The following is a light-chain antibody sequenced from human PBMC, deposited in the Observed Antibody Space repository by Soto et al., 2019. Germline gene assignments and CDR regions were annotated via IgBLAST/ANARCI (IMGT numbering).Light chain of an antibody. Sequence: DIQMTHSPSTLSASVGGRFTITCRASQSVGTWVAWYQQKPGKAPKLLIYKASTLKSGVPSRFSGSGSGTEFTLTISSLQPDDFATYYCQHYNSYSEAFGQGTKVDIK. CDR3: QHYNSYSEA. CDR2: KAS. CDR1: QSVGTW. V-gene: IGKV1-5*03. J-gene: IGKJ1*01.